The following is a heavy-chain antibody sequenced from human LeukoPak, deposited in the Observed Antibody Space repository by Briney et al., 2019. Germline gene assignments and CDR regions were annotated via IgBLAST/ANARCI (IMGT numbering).Heavy chain of an antibody. V-gene: IGHV1-2*02. CDR2: INPNSGGT. Sequence: GASVKVSCKASGYTFTCYYMHWVRQAPGQGLEWMGWINPNSGGTNYAQKFQGRVTMTRDTSISTAYMELSRLRSDDTAVYYCARVSYDILTGYYLDAFDIWGQGTMVTVSS. CDR3: ARVSYDILTGYYLDAFDI. CDR1: GYTFTCYY. D-gene: IGHD3-9*01. J-gene: IGHJ3*02.